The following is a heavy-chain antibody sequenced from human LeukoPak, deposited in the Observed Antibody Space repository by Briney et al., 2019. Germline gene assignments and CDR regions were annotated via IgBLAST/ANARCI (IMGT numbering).Heavy chain of an antibody. CDR2: IIPIFGTA. V-gene: IGHV1-69*13. Sequence: SVKVSCKASGYTFTSYGISWVRQAPGQGLEWMGGIIPIFGTANYAQKFQGRVTITADESTSTAYMELSSLRAEDTAVYYCAKAQDLKWEPKYYMDVWGKGTTVTISS. CDR1: GYTFTSYG. D-gene: IGHD1-26*01. J-gene: IGHJ6*03. CDR3: AKAQDLKWEPKYYMDV.